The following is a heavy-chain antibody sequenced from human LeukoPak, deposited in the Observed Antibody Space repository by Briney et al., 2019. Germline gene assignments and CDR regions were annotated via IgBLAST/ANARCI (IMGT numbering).Heavy chain of an antibody. V-gene: IGHV4-34*01. CDR3: ARRGRHCSSRTSCYYYFDF. J-gene: IGHJ4*02. CDR2: ISHTGST. CDR1: GGSVSGGT. Sequence: SETLSLTCGVSGGSVSGGTWSWVRQPPGKRLEWIGDISHTGSTIDNPSLKTRVAISRDTSKNEFSVRLNSVTAADTAVYYCARRGRHCSSRTSCYYYFDFWGQGALVTVSA. D-gene: IGHD2-2*01.